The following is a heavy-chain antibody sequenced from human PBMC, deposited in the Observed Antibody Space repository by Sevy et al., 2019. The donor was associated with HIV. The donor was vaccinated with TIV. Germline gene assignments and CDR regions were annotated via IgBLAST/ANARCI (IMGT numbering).Heavy chain of an antibody. J-gene: IGHJ5*02. CDR3: ARDQVGQGVVDENWFDP. CDR2: INPSGGST. CDR1: GYTFTCYY. V-gene: IGHV1-46*01. Sequence: ASVKVSCKASGYTFTCYYMHWVRQAPGQGLEWMGIINPSGGSTSYAQKFQGRVTMTRDTSTSTVYMELSSLRSEDTAVYYCARDQVGQGVVDENWFDPWGQGTLVTVSS. D-gene: IGHD2-15*01.